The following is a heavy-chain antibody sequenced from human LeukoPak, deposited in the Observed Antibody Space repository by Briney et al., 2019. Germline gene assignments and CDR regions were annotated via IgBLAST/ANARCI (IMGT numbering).Heavy chain of an antibody. CDR1: GFXFSAYA. J-gene: IGHJ3*02. D-gene: IGHD6-13*01. V-gene: IGHV3-23*05. CDR2: IGSDNKP. Sequence: GGSLRLSCEASGFXFSAYAITWVRQAPGKGLEWVSSIGSDNKPHYSESVKGRFAISRDNSKSMLFLQLNSLRAEDTAVYYCARDWQWQQLDGDAFDIWGQGTMVTVSS. CDR3: ARDWQWQQLDGDAFDI.